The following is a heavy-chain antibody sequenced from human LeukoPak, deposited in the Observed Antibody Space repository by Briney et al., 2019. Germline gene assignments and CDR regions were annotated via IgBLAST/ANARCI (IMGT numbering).Heavy chain of an antibody. CDR3: ARGSLSVVRGSPYFDN. CDR2: IYSGGST. Sequence: PGGSLRLSCAASGFIVSSNYMSWVRQAPGKGLEWVSVIYSGGSTYYADSVKGRFTISRDISKNTLYLQMNSLRAEDTAVYYCARGSLSVVRGSPYFDNWGQGTLVTASS. J-gene: IGHJ4*02. CDR1: GFIVSSNY. D-gene: IGHD3-10*01. V-gene: IGHV3-53*01.